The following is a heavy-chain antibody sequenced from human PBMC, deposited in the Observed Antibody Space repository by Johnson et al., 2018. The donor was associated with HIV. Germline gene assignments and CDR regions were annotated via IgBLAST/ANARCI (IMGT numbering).Heavy chain of an antibody. CDR1: GFTFSSFG. Sequence: VQLVESGGGVVQPGGSLRLSCAASGFTFSSFGMNWVRQAPGKGLEWVSSVTGSGSTIYYADSVKGRFTISRDNAKNSLYLQMNSLRAEDTAVYYCVSREWELHAFDIWGQGTIVTVSS. V-gene: IGHV3-48*04. J-gene: IGHJ3*02. D-gene: IGHD1-26*01. CDR2: VTGSGSTI. CDR3: VSREWELHAFDI.